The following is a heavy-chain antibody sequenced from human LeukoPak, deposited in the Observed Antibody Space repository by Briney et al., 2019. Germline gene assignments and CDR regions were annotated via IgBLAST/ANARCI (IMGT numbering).Heavy chain of an antibody. D-gene: IGHD3-10*01. Sequence: GGSLRLSCAASGFIVSSNYMSWVRQAPGKGLEWVSVIYSGGSTYYADSVKGRFTISRDNSKNTLYLQMNSLRAEDTAVYYCARLWFGPYYFDYWGQGTLVTVSS. V-gene: IGHV3-66*02. J-gene: IGHJ4*02. CDR3: ARLWFGPYYFDY. CDR1: GFIVSSNY. CDR2: IYSGGST.